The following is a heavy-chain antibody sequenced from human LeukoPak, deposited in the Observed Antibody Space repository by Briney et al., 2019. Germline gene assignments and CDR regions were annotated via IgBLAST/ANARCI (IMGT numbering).Heavy chain of an antibody. CDR1: GFTFSNYN. J-gene: IGHJ6*03. Sequence: GGSLRLSCAASGFTFSNYNMNWVRQTPGKGLEWGSSITRDTIYTFYAGSVKGRFTISRDNAKNSLSLQMNSLRAEDTAVYYCARDPYNGYYGDDYYYYMDVWGKGTTVTISS. CDR2: ITRDTIYT. D-gene: IGHD4-17*01. V-gene: IGHV3-21*01. CDR3: ARDPYNGYYGDDYYYYMDV.